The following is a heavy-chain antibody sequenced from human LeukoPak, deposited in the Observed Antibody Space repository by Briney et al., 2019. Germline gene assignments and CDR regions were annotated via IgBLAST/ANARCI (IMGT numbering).Heavy chain of an antibody. V-gene: IGHV3-21*01. CDR3: ARDDLLFPYGMDV. CDR1: GFTFSSYS. J-gene: IGHJ6*02. CDR2: ISSSSSYI. Sequence: GGSLRLSCAASGFTFSSYSMNWVRQAPGKGLEWVSSISSSSSYIYYADSAKGRFTISRDDAKNSLYLQMNSLRAEDTAVYYCARDDLLFPYGMDVWGQGTTVTVSS. D-gene: IGHD2-15*01.